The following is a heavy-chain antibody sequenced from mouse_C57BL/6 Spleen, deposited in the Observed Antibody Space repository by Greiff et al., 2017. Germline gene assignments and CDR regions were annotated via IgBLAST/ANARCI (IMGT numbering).Heavy chain of an antibody. CDR3: ARQLRPYAMDY. D-gene: IGHD3-2*02. CDR2: IYPRSGNT. Sequence: QVQLQQSGAELARPGASVKLSCKASGYTFTSYGISWVKQRTGQGLEWIGEIYPRSGNTYYNEKFKGKATLTADKSSSTAYMELRSLTSEDSAVYFCARQLRPYAMDYWGQGTSVTVSS. CDR1: GYTFTSYG. V-gene: IGHV1-81*01. J-gene: IGHJ4*01.